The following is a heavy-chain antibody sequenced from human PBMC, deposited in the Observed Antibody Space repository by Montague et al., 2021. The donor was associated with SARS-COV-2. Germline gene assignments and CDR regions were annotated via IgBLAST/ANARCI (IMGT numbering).Heavy chain of an antibody. J-gene: IGHJ4*02. D-gene: IGHD3-10*01. CDR1: SGSIISNGYY. V-gene: IGHV4-39*02. CDR3: ARGMIRGVTTPFDY. Sequence: SETLSLTCSVSSGSIISNGYYWGWLRQPPGKELVWIGNIYYSGTTYYNPSLQSRGTISVDTSKNHLSLRLSSVTTADTAVYFCARGMIRGVTTPFDYWGQGSQVTVSS. CDR2: IYYSGTT.